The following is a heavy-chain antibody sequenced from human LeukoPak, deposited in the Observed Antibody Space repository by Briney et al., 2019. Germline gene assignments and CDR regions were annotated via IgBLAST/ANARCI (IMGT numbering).Heavy chain of an antibody. CDR3: AKDLYYGSGSYYSGYYYGMDV. D-gene: IGHD3-10*01. CDR2: ISYDGSNK. J-gene: IGHJ6*04. V-gene: IGHV3-30*18. Sequence: GGSLRLSCAASGFTFSSYGMHWVRQAPGKGLEWVAVISYDGSNKYYADSVEGRFTISRDNSKNTLYLQMNSLRAEDTAVYYRAKDLYYGSGSYYSGYYYGMDVWGKGTTVTVSS. CDR1: GFTFSSYG.